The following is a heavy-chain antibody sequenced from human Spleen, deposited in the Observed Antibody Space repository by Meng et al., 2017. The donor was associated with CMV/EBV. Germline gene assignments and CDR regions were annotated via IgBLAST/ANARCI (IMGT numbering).Heavy chain of an antibody. J-gene: IGHJ3*02. V-gene: IGHV4-61*08. D-gene: IGHD6-13*01. Sequence: GSLRLSCTVSGDSVSSSDYYWTWIRLPPGKGLEWIGYIYYSGSTYYNPSLKSRVTIDTSKNQFSLKLSSVTAADTAVYYCARDLWQQLDYNDAFDIWGQGTMVTVSS. CDR2: IYYSGST. CDR1: GDSVSSSDYY. CDR3: ARDLWQQLDYNDAFDI.